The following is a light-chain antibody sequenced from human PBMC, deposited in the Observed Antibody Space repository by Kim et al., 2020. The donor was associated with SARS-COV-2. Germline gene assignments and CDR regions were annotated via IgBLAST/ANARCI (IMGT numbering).Light chain of an antibody. Sequence: DIVMTQSPDSLAVSLGERATLNCKSSQTVLYNSNNKNYLAWYQQKPGQAPKLLIYWASIRESGVSDRFSGSGSETDFTLTISSLQAEDVAVYYCQKHYSTPPSFGQGTKLEI. CDR2: WAS. J-gene: IGKJ2*03. V-gene: IGKV4-1*01. CDR1: QTVLYNSNNKNY. CDR3: QKHYSTPPS.